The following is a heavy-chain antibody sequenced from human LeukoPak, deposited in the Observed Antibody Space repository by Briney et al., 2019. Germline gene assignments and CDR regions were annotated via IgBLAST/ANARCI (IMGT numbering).Heavy chain of an antibody. Sequence: PGGSLRLSCAASGFSVSNNYMSRGRQAPGKGREWGSVFYSGGTIRYAQSVRDRFLISRDVSKTILYLQMNSLRAEDTAVYYCVRDPHNSGSGRYFEDWGRGNLVTVSS. D-gene: IGHD3-10*01. V-gene: IGHV3-66*01. CDR3: VRDPHNSGSGRYFED. J-gene: IGHJ4*02. CDR2: FYSGGTI. CDR1: GFSVSNNY.